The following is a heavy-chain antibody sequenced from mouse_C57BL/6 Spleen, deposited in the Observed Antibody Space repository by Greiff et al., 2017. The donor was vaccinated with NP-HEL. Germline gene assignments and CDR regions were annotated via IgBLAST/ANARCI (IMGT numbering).Heavy chain of an antibody. V-gene: IGHV1-69*01. CDR2: IDPSDSYT. CDR3: ARRDGYSDY. Sequence: VQLQQPGAELVMPGASVKLSCKASGYTFTSYWMHWVKKRPGQGLEWIGEIDPSDSYTNYNQKFKGKSTLTVDKSSSTAYMQLSSLTSEDSAVYYCARRDGYSDYWGQGTTLTVSS. CDR1: GYTFTSYW. D-gene: IGHD2-3*01. J-gene: IGHJ2*01.